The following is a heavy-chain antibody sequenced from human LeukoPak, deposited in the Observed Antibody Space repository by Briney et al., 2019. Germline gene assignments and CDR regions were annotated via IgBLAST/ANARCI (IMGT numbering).Heavy chain of an antibody. CDR1: GGSISSGDYY. J-gene: IGHJ4*02. CDR2: IYYSGST. CDR3: ARGDAIVGENYFDY. V-gene: IGHV4-30-4*01. Sequence: SSETLSLTCTVSGGSISSGDYYWSWIRQPPGKGLEWIGYIYYSGSTYYNPSLKSRVTISVDTSKNQFSLKLSSVTAADTAVYYCARGDAIVGENYFDYWGQGTLVTVSS. D-gene: IGHD3-10*01.